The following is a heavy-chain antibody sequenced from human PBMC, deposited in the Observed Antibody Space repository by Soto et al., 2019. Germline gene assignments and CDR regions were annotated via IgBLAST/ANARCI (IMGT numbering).Heavy chain of an antibody. CDR1: GFTFSDYY. V-gene: IGHV3-11*01. CDR3: ARVGQDYYYGMDV. Sequence: GGSLRLSCAASGFTFSDYYMSWIRQAPGKGLEWVSYISSSSTTIYYADSVKGRFTISRDNAKNSLYLQMDSLRAEDTAVYYCARVGQDYYYGMDVWGQGTTVTVSS. J-gene: IGHJ6*02. CDR2: ISSSSTTI.